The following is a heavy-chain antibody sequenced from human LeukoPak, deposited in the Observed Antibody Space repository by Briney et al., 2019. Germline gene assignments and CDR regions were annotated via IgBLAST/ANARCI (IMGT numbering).Heavy chain of an antibody. CDR3: ARTYYDILTGYFPFDY. V-gene: IGHV3-30-3*01. Sequence: GRSLRLSCAASGFTFSSYAMHWVRQAPGKGLEWVAVISYDGSNKYYADSVKGRFTISRDNSKNTLYLQMNSLRAEDTAVYYCARTYYDILTGYFPFDYWGQGTLVTVSS. CDR2: ISYDGSNK. J-gene: IGHJ4*02. D-gene: IGHD3-9*01. CDR1: GFTFSSYA.